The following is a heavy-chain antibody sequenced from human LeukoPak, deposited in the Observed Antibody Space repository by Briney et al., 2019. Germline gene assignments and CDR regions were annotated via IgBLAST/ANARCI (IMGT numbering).Heavy chain of an antibody. CDR1: GFTFSSYA. CDR2: ISYDGSNK. Sequence: GGSLRLSCAASGFTFSSYAMHWVRQAPGKGLEWVAVISYDGSNKYHADSVKGRFTISRDNSKNTLYLQMNSLRAEDTAVYYCARAKYYDSSGLDYWGQGTLVTVSS. V-gene: IGHV3-30-3*01. D-gene: IGHD3-22*01. CDR3: ARAKYYDSSGLDY. J-gene: IGHJ4*02.